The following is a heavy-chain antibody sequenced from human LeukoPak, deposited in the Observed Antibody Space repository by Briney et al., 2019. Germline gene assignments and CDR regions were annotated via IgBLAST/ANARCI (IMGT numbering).Heavy chain of an antibody. CDR3: ARETPVSTSAFDY. V-gene: IGHV4-59*01. D-gene: IGHD2-2*01. CDR1: GGSISSFY. CDR2: IYYSGST. J-gene: IGHJ4*02. Sequence: SETLSLTCTDSGGSISSFYWSWIRQPPGKGLEWIGYIYYSGSTNYNPSLKSRVTISVDTSKNQFSLKLSSVTAADTAVYYCARETPVSTSAFDYWGQGTLVTVSS.